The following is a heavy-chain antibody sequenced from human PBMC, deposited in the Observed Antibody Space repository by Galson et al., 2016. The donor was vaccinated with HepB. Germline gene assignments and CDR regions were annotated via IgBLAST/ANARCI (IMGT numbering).Heavy chain of an antibody. V-gene: IGHV5-51*01. J-gene: IGHJ5*02. CDR2: IYPDDSDT. D-gene: IGHD2-15*01. CDR1: GYIFTNYW. CDR3: ARRTGCSDPSCSGWFDH. Sequence: QSGAEVKKPGESLQISCKASGYIFTNYWIGWVRQMPGQGLEWMGLIYPDDSDTKYSPSFHGQVTFSADKSINTAYLQWSSLEASDTAFYYCARRTGCSDPSCSGWFDHWGQGTLVTVSS.